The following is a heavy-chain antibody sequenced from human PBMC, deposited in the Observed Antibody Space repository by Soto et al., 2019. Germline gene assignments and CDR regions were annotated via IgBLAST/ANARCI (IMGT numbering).Heavy chain of an antibody. V-gene: IGHV3-9*01. CDR3: AKDMGPFGVSTYYHYGMDV. J-gene: IGHJ6*02. CDR1: GFTFDDYA. D-gene: IGHD3-3*01. Sequence: EVQLVESGGGLVQPGRSLRLSCAASGFTFDDYAMHWVRQAPGKGLEWVSCISWNSGKIDYADSMKGRFTISRDNAKNTLYLQINNLRTEDTAMYYCAKDMGPFGVSTYYHYGMDVWGQGTTVTVSS. CDR2: ISWNSGKI.